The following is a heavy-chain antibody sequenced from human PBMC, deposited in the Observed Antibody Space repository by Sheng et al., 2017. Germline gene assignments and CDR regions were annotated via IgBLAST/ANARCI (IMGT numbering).Heavy chain of an antibody. CDR1: GGSISSSSYY. J-gene: IGHJ5*02. Sequence: QLQLQESGPGLVKPSETLSLTCTVSGGSISSSSYYWGWIRQPPGKGLEWIGSIYYSGSTYYNPSLKSRVTISVDTSKNQFSLKPSSVTAADTAVYYCARDLAARHWFDPWGQGTLVTVSS. CDR2: IYYSGST. D-gene: IGHD6-6*01. CDR3: ARDLAARHWFDP. V-gene: IGHV4-39*07.